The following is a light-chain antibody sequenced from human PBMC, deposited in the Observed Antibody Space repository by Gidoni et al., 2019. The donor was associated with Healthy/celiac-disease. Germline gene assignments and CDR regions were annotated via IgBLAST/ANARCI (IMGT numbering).Light chain of an antibody. J-gene: IGKJ4*01. CDR1: QSISSY. CDR3: QQSYSTLT. CDR2: AAS. Sequence: IQMTQSPSSLSASVGDRVTITCRASQSISSYLTWYQQKPGKAPKLLIYAASSLQSGVPSRFSGSGSGTDFTLTISSLQPEDFATYYCQQSYSTLTFXGXTKVEIK. V-gene: IGKV1-39*01.